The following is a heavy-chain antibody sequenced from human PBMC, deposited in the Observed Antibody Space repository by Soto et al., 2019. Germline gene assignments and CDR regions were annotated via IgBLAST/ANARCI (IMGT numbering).Heavy chain of an antibody. D-gene: IGHD3-22*01. J-gene: IGHJ4*02. CDR1: GGSINSGGYS. V-gene: IGHV4-30-2*01. CDR2: IYHSGST. CDR3: ARAGYYYDSSGYPLDC. Sequence: PSETLSLTCDVSGGSINSGGYSWSWIQQPPGKGLEWIGYIYHSGSTYYNPSLKSRVTISVDRSKNQFSLKLSSVTAADTAVYYCARAGYYYDSSGYPLDCWGQGTLVTVS.